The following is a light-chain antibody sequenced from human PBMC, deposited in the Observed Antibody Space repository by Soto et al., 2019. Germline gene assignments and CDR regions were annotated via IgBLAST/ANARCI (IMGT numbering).Light chain of an antibody. CDR3: SSYAGSSNV. J-gene: IGLJ1*01. CDR1: SSDVGGYNY. V-gene: IGLV2-8*01. Sequence: QSALTQPPSASGSPGQSVAISCTGTSSDVGGYNYVSWYQQHPGKAPKLMIYEVNKRPSGVPDRFSGSKSGNTASLTVSGHQAEDDADYYCSSYAGSSNVFGTGTKLTVL. CDR2: EVN.